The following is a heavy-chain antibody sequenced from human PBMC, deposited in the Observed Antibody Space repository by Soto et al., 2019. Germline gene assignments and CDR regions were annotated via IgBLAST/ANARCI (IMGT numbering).Heavy chain of an antibody. Sequence: SLRLSCAASGFTFSSYGMHWVRQAPGKGLEWVAVISYDGSNKYYADSVKGRFTISRDNSKNTLYLQMNSLRAEDTAVYYCAKDFCSSCPQQTDYWGQGTLVTVSS. CDR3: AKDFCSSCPQQTDY. D-gene: IGHD6-13*01. V-gene: IGHV3-30*18. CDR2: ISYDGSNK. CDR1: GFTFSSYG. J-gene: IGHJ4*02.